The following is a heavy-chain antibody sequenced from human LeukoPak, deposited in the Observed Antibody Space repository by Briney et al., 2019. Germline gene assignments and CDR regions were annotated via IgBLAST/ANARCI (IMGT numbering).Heavy chain of an antibody. D-gene: IGHD6-19*01. CDR1: GDSVSSSSAA. J-gene: IGHJ4*02. V-gene: IGHV6-1*01. Sequence: SQTLSLTCAISGDSVSSSSAAWSWIRQSPSRGLEWLGRVSYRSKWYDDYAVSVKSRITINPDTSKNQFSLQLTSVTPEDTAVYYCARYLGIGSQRYYFDYWGQGTLVAVS. CDR2: VSYRSKWYD. CDR3: ARYLGIGSQRYYFDY.